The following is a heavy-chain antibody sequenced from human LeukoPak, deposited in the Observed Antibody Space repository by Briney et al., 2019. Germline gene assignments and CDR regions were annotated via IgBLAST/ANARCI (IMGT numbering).Heavy chain of an antibody. D-gene: IGHD3-22*01. Sequence: PGGSLRLSCAASGFTVSSNYMSWVRQAPGKGLEWVSVIYSDGNTYYADSVKGRFTISRDNSKNTLYLQMNSLRAEDTAVYYCARARRAYDSSVIDIWGQGTMVTVSS. V-gene: IGHV3-66*01. CDR2: IYSDGNT. J-gene: IGHJ3*02. CDR3: ARARRAYDSSVIDI. CDR1: GFTVSSNY.